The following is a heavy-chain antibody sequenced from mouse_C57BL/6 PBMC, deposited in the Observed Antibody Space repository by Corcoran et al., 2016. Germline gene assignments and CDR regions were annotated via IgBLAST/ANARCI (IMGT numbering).Heavy chain of an antibody. CDR1: GYTFTDYY. Sequence: QVQLKQSGAELVRPGASVKLSCKASGYTFTDYYINWVKQRTGQGLEWIGEIYPRSGNTYYNEKFKGKATLTADKSSSTAYMELRSLTSEDSAVYFCARITTVVAPYFDVWGTGTTVTVSS. V-gene: IGHV1-81*01. D-gene: IGHD1-1*01. CDR3: ARITTVVAPYFDV. CDR2: IYPRSGNT. J-gene: IGHJ1*03.